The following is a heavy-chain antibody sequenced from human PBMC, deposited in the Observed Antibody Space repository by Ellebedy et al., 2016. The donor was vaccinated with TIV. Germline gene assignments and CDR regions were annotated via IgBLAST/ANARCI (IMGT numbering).Heavy chain of an antibody. V-gene: IGHV3-23*01. CDR2: ITGSAGST. Sequence: GESLKISCAASGFTFSSYAMTWVRQAPGKGLEWVSAITGSAGSTYYADSVKGRFTISRDNSKNTLYLQMNSLRAEDTAVYYCARDLRAARYNPLYYYYGMDVWGQGTTVTVSS. CDR1: GFTFSSYA. CDR3: ARDLRAARYNPLYYYYGMDV. D-gene: IGHD6-6*01. J-gene: IGHJ6*02.